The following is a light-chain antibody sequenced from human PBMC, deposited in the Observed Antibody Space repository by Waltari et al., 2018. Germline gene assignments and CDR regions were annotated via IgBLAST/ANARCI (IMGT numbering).Light chain of an antibody. CDR1: QSVSRA. Sequence: EIVLTQSPGRLSSSPGERVTLSCRASQSVSRALDWYQQKPGQAPRLLIFGASNSATGIPDRFSGSGSETDFSLTISRLEPEDVAVYYCQHYVRLPATFGRGTKVEIK. V-gene: IGKV3-20*01. CDR3: QHYVRLPAT. J-gene: IGKJ1*01. CDR2: GAS.